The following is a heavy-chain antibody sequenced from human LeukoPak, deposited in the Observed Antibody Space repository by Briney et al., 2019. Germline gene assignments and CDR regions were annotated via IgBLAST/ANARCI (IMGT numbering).Heavy chain of an antibody. J-gene: IGHJ4*02. CDR2: INPNSGGT. D-gene: IGHD3-16*02. CDR1: GYTFTGYY. CDR3: ARAGLRLGELSSLDY. Sequence: ASVTVSCKDSGYTFTGYYMHWVRQAPGQGLECMGWINPNSGGTNYAQKFQGRVTMTRDTSISTAYMELSRLRSDDTSVYHCARAGLRLGELSSLDYWGQGTLVTVSS. V-gene: IGHV1-2*02.